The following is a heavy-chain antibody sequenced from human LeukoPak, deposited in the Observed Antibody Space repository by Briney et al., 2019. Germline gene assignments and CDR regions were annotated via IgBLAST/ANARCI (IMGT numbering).Heavy chain of an antibody. CDR1: GFTFSNYW. V-gene: IGHV3-74*03. J-gene: IGHJ4*02. CDR2: IDNAGGIT. D-gene: IGHD3-22*01. Sequence: PGGSLRLSCAASGFTFSNYWIHWVRQAPGKGLVWVSRIDNAGGITTYADSVKGRFTISRDNAENTLYLQMYSLRVEDTAVYYCVRSAFHAGSGNYYDYWGQGTLVTVSS. CDR3: VRSAFHAGSGNYYDY.